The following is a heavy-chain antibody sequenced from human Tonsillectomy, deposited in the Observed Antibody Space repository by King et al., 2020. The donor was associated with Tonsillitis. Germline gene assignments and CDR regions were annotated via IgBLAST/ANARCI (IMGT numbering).Heavy chain of an antibody. CDR3: ARSYVWGSYRYTAYFDY. J-gene: IGHJ4*02. D-gene: IGHD3-16*02. CDR2: IYHSGST. CDR1: GGSINSGGYS. V-gene: IGHV4-30-2*01. Sequence: LQLQESGSGLVKPSQTLSLTCAVSGGSINSGGYSWSWIRQPPGKGLEWIGYIYHSGSTYYNPSLKSRVTISVDRSKNQFSLKLSSVTAADTAVYHCARSYVWGSYRYTAYFDYWGQGTLVTVSS.